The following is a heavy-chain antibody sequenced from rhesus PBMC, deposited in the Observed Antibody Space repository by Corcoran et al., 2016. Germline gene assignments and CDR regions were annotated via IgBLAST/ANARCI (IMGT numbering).Heavy chain of an antibody. CDR2: IYGSGSSN. CDR3: ASDPAGTNLDY. V-gene: IGHV4-169*02. Sequence: QLQLQESGPGLVKPSETLSVTCAVSGGSISSSYWSWIRQAPGKGLEWIGYIYGSGSSNNYNPSLKSRVTLSFDTSKNQLSLKLSSVTAADTAVYYCASDPAGTNLDYWGQGVLVTVSS. CDR1: GGSISSSY. D-gene: IGHD1-20*01. J-gene: IGHJ4*01.